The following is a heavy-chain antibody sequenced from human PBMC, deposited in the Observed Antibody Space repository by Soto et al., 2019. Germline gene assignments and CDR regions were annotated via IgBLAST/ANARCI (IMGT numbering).Heavy chain of an antibody. CDR3: TTDTLYVSSGYYYFDYYGMDV. V-gene: IGHV3-15*07. CDR2: IKSKTDGGTT. CDR1: GFTFSNAW. Sequence: PGGSLRLSCAASGFTFSNAWMNWVRQAPGKGLEWVGRIKSKTDGGTTDYAAPVKGRFTISRDDSKNTLYLQMNSLKTEDTAVYYCTTDTLYVSSGYYYFDYYGMDVWGQGTTVTVSS. J-gene: IGHJ6*02. D-gene: IGHD3-22*01.